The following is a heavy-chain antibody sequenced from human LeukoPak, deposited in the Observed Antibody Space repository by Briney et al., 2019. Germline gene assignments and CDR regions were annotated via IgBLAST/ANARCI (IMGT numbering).Heavy chain of an antibody. J-gene: IGHJ4*02. D-gene: IGHD1-26*01. V-gene: IGHV3-30*02. Sequence: GGSLRLPCAASGFTSSSYGMHWVRQAPGTGLERVGFIRYDGSDKYYADSVKGRFTISRDNPKNTLYLQVNSLRAEDTAVYYCAKDSWEVGATSEIDYWGQGTLVTVSS. CDR2: IRYDGSDK. CDR1: GFTSSSYG. CDR3: AKDSWEVGATSEIDY.